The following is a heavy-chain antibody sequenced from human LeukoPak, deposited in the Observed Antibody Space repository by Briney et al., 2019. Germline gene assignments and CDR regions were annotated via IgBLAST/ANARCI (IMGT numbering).Heavy chain of an antibody. V-gene: IGHV3-7*03. Sequence: GGSLRLSCAASGFTLSTYWMSWVRQAPGKGLEWVANIKEDGSEKYYVDSVKGRFTISRDNAKNSLYLQMNSLKTEDTAVYYCTRDRYLYYGSGSYYLYYYYMDVWGKGTTVTISS. CDR1: GFTLSTYW. D-gene: IGHD3-10*01. J-gene: IGHJ6*03. CDR3: TRDRYLYYGSGSYYLYYYYMDV. CDR2: IKEDGSEK.